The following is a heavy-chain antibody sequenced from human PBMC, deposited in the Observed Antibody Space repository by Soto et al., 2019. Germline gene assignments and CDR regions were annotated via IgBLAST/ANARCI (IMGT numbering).Heavy chain of an antibody. V-gene: IGHV3-53*04. Sequence: EVQVVESGGGLVQPGGSLTLSCAASGFIVSNNYMAWVRQAPGKGLEWVSLVYDEGDTYYADSVKGRFTVSRHNSKNTVYFQMNSLRPDDTAVYYCVAAGGSSAHWDFDVWGRGTRVTVSS. CDR3: VAAGGSSAHWDFDV. D-gene: IGHD3-16*01. CDR1: GFIVSNNY. CDR2: VYDEGDT. J-gene: IGHJ2*01.